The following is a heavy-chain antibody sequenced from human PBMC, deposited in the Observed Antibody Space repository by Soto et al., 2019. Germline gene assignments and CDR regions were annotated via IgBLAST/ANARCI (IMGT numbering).Heavy chain of an antibody. V-gene: IGHV1-18*01. CDR3: ASANYGDSDY. Sequence: QGELVQSGAEVKKPGASVKVSCKASGYTFPSYTISWLRQAPGQGLEWLGWINAYSGDRKFAQRFRVRVTMPTDTSTSTAYLELTSLTSDDTAIYYCASANYGDSDYWGQGTLLTVSS. CDR2: INAYSGDR. CDR1: GYTFPSYT. J-gene: IGHJ4*02. D-gene: IGHD4-17*01.